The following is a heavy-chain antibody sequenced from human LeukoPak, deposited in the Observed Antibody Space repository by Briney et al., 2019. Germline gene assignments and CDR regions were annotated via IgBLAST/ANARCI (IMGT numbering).Heavy chain of an antibody. V-gene: IGHV3-30*18. CDR3: AKDQVVGALDY. D-gene: IGHD1-26*01. J-gene: IGHJ4*02. CDR1: GFTFSSYG. Sequence: GGSLRLSCAASGFTFSSYGMHWVCQAPGKGLEWVAVISHDGSNKYYADSVKGRFTISRDNSKNTLYLQMNSLRAEDTAVYYCAKDQVVGALDYWGQGTLVTVSS. CDR2: ISHDGSNK.